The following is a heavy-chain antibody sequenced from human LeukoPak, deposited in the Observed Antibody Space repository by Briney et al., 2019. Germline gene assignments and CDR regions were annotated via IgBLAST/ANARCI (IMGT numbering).Heavy chain of an antibody. CDR1: GYTFTSYY. J-gene: IGHJ4*02. Sequence: ASVEVSCKASGYTFTSYYMHWVRQAPGQGLEWMGIINPSGGSTSYAQKFQGRVTMTRDTSTSTVYMELSSLRSEDTAVYYCARSTTPMAVAGPDFDYWGQGTLVTVSS. V-gene: IGHV1-46*01. D-gene: IGHD6-19*01. CDR3: ARSTTPMAVAGPDFDY. CDR2: INPSGGST.